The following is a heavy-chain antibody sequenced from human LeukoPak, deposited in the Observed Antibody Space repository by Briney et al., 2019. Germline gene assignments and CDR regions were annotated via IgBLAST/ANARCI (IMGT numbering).Heavy chain of an antibody. CDR3: AKDSGRSGGSLRKGAFDI. CDR2: ISGSGGST. J-gene: IGHJ3*02. CDR1: GFTFSSYA. Sequence: GGSLRLSCAASGFTFSSYAMSWVRRAPGKGLEWVSAISGSGGSTYYADSVKGRFTISRGNSKNTLYLQMNSLRAEDTAVYYCAKDSGRSGGSLRKGAFDIWGQGTMVTVSS. V-gene: IGHV3-23*01. D-gene: IGHD2-15*01.